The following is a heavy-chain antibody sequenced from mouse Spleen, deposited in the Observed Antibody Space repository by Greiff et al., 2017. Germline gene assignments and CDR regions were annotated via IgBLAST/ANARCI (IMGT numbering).Heavy chain of an antibody. CDR2: IDPETGGT. J-gene: IGHJ4*01. CDR1: GYTFTDYE. Sequence: QVQLKQSGAELVRPGASVTLSYKASGYTFTDYEMHWVKQTPVHGLEWIGAIDPETGGTAYNQKFKGKAILTADKSSSTAYMELRSLTSEDSAVYYCTRRGVGAMDYWGQGTSVTVSS. CDR3: TRRGVGAMDY. V-gene: IGHV1-15*01.